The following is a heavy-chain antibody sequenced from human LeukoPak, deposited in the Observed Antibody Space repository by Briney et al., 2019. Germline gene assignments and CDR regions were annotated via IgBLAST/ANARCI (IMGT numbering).Heavy chain of an antibody. D-gene: IGHD6-6*01. J-gene: IGHJ4*02. CDR3: AKDEFYSSSPSFDY. Sequence: PGGSLRLSCAASGFTFSSYAMSWVRQAPGKGLEWVSAISGSGGSTYYADSVKGRFTISRDNSKNTLYLQMNSLRVEDTAVYYCAKDEFYSSSPSFDYRGQGTLVTVSS. V-gene: IGHV3-23*01. CDR2: ISGSGGST. CDR1: GFTFSSYA.